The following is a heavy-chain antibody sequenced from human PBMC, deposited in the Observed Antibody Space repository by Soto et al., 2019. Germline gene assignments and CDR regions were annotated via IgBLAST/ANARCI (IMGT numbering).Heavy chain of an antibody. CDR2: TYYSGST. Sequence: SETLSLTCTVSGGSISSGGYYWSWIRQHPGKGLEWIGYTYYSGSTYYNPSLKSQVTISVDTSKNQFSLKLSSVTAADTAVYYCARGRCSGGSCYPPPGAFDIWGQGTMVTVSS. D-gene: IGHD2-15*01. CDR3: ARGRCSGGSCYPPPGAFDI. V-gene: IGHV4-31*01. CDR1: GGSISSGGYY. J-gene: IGHJ3*02.